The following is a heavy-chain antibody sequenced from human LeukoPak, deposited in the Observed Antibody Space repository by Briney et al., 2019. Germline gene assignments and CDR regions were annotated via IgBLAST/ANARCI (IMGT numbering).Heavy chain of an antibody. Sequence: GGSLRLSCAASRVTFSNYWMHWVRQAPGKGLVWVSRINSVGSSTSYADSVRGRFTISRDNARNTLNLQMNSLRAEDTAVYYCASHGDYDAFDIWGQGTMVTVSS. CDR3: ASHGDYDAFDI. D-gene: IGHD4-17*01. CDR1: RVTFSNYW. V-gene: IGHV3-74*01. J-gene: IGHJ3*02. CDR2: INSVGSST.